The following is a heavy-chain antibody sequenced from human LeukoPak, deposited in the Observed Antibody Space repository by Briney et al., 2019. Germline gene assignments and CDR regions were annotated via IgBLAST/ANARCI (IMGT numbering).Heavy chain of an antibody. CDR1: GGSISSYY. D-gene: IGHD1-26*01. J-gene: IGHJ4*02. V-gene: IGHV4-59*01. CDR3: ARDIGGATYFDY. CDR2: IYYSGNT. Sequence: ETLSLTCTVSGGSISSYYRSWIRRPPGKGLEWIGHIYYSGNTNYNPSLKSRVTISVDTSKHQFSLKLSSVTAADTAAYYCARDIGGATYFDYEGQGTLVTVSS.